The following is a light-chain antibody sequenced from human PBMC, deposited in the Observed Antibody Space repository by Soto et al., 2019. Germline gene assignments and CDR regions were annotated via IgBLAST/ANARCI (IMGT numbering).Light chain of an antibody. CDR1: QSVSSY. Sequence: EIVLTQSPATLSLSPGERATLSCRASQSVSSYLAWYQQKPGQAPRLLIYDASNRATGIPARFSGSGSGTDFTLTISSLEPEDCAVYYCQQRSNWPPRFTFGGGTKVEIK. V-gene: IGKV3-11*01. J-gene: IGKJ4*01. CDR2: DAS. CDR3: QQRSNWPPRFT.